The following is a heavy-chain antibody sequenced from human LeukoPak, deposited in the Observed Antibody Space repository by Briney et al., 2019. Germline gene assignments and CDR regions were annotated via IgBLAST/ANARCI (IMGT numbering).Heavy chain of an antibody. D-gene: IGHD5-12*01. CDR2: IHYSWSH. CDR3: ARTTEGYAGGPGYSYYYYMDV. Sequence: PSETLSLTCTVSGGSISSHYWSWIRQPPGKGLEWIGYIHYSWSHHYNPSLKSRVTISVDTPKNLVSLKLRHVTAPDTAVYYCARTTEGYAGGPGYSYYYYMDVWGKGTTVTISS. V-gene: IGHV4-59*11. J-gene: IGHJ6*03. CDR1: GGSISSHY.